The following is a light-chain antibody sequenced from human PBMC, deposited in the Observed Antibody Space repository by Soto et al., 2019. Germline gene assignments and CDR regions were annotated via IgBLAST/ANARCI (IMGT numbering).Light chain of an antibody. CDR1: QSVSSSY. V-gene: IGKV3-20*01. CDR3: QQYGSSPPWS. Sequence: ESVFRQSPDTLSLSPGERATLSCRASQSVSSSYLAWYQQKPGQAPRLLIYGASSRATGIPDRFSGSGSGTDFTLTINRLEPEDFAVYYCQQYGSSPPWSFGQGTKVDIK. J-gene: IGKJ1*01. CDR2: GAS.